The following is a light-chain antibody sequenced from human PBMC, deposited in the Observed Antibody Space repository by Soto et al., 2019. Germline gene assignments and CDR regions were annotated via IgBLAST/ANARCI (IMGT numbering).Light chain of an antibody. V-gene: IGKV3-11*01. CDR1: QSISIY. Sequence: EIVLTQSPATLSLSPGERATLSCRDSQSISIYLAWYQQKPGQAPRLLIYDASNRATGIPARFSGSGSGTDFTLTISSLEPEDFAVYYCQLRSNWPPWTFGQGTKVEIK. CDR3: QLRSNWPPWT. J-gene: IGKJ1*01. CDR2: DAS.